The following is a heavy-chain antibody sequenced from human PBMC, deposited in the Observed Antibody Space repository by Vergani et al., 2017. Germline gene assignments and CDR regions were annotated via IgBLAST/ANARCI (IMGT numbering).Heavy chain of an antibody. D-gene: IGHD2-2*01. Sequence: QVQLVQSGAEVKKPGSSVKVSCKASGGTFSSYAISWVRQAPGQGLEWMGGIIPIFGTANYAQKFQGRVTITADESTSTAYMELSSLRSEDTAVYYCARDWRALSIVVEPAAHPRDVWGQGTTVTVSS. CDR2: IIPIFGTA. J-gene: IGHJ6*02. CDR1: GGTFSSYA. CDR3: ARDWRALSIVVEPAAHPRDV. V-gene: IGHV1-69*12.